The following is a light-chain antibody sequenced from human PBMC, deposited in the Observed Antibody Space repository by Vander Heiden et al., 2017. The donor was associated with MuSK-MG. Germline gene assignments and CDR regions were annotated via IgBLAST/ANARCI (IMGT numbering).Light chain of an antibody. Sequence: QSVLTQPPSVSGAPGQWAAISCTGSSSNIGAGYDVHWYQHLPGTAPKLLMNGNTNRPSGVPDRFSGSKSGTSASLAITGLQVEDEADDYCQSYDSSLSGYVFGTGTKVTVL. CDR1: SSNIGAGYD. J-gene: IGLJ1*01. CDR2: GNT. V-gene: IGLV1-40*01. CDR3: QSYDSSLSGYV.